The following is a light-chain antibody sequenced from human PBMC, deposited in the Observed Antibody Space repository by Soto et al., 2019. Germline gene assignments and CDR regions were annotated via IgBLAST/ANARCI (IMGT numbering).Light chain of an antibody. CDR3: QQRNNWPPIT. CDR1: QSFSSN. CDR2: DAS. J-gene: IGKJ5*01. V-gene: IGKV3D-20*02. Sequence: EIVLTQSPGTLSLSPGERATLSCRASQSFSSNFLAWYQEKPGQAPRLLIYDASTRATGIPARFSGSGSETDFTFTITSLEPEDFAVYYCQQRNNWPPITFGQGTRLEIK.